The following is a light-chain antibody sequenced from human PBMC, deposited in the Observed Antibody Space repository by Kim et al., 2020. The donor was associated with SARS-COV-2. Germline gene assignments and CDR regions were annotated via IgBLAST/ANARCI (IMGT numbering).Light chain of an antibody. CDR2: GAS. CDR1: QSVSSN. V-gene: IGKV3-15*01. Sequence: LSESPGERATLSCRASQSVSSNLAWYQQKPSQAPRLLIYGASTRATGIPARFSGSGSGTEFTLTISSLQSEDFAVYYCQQYNNWLTFGQGTKLEI. J-gene: IGKJ2*01. CDR3: QQYNNWLT.